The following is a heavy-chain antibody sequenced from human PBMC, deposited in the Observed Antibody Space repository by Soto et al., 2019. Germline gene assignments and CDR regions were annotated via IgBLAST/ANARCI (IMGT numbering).Heavy chain of an antibody. V-gene: IGHV3-30-3*01. CDR2: ISYDGSNK. CDR3: ARDATLDYYGSGSTPRYYYYGMDV. Sequence: GGSLRLSCAASGFTFSSYAMHWVRQAPGKGLEWVAVISYDGSNKYYADSVKGRFTISRDNSKNTLYLQMNSLRAEDTAVYYCARDATLDYYGSGSTPRYYYYGMDVWGQGTTVTVSS. CDR1: GFTFSSYA. D-gene: IGHD3-10*01. J-gene: IGHJ6*02.